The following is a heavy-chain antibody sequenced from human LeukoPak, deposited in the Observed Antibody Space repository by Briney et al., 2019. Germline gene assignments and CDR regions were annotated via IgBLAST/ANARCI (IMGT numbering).Heavy chain of an antibody. CDR1: GYTFTGYY. Sequence: GASVKVSCKASGYTFTGYYMHWVRQAPGQGLEWMGWINPNSGGTSYAQKFQGRVTMTRDMSTSTVYMELSSLRSEDTAVYYCAREMGATNPQLGYWGQGTLVTVSS. J-gene: IGHJ4*02. CDR2: INPNSGGT. D-gene: IGHD1-26*01. CDR3: AREMGATNPQLGY. V-gene: IGHV1-2*02.